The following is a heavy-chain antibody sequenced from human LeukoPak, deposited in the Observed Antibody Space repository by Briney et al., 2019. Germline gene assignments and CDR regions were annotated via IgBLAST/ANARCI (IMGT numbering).Heavy chain of an antibody. CDR3: AKGRVVAGSKSLTYHWLDP. J-gene: IGHJ5*02. Sequence: ASVKVSCKASGYTFTGYYIHWVRQAPGQGLEWVGWINPNSGGAKYAQKFQDRVTMTRDTSISTAYMGLSRLRSDDTAVYYCAKGRVVAGSKSLTYHWLDPWGQGTLVTASS. CDR1: GYTFTGYY. V-gene: IGHV1-2*02. CDR2: INPNSGGA. D-gene: IGHD6-19*01.